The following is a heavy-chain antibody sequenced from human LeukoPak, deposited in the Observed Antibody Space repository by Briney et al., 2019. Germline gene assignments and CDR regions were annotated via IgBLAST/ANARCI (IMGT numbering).Heavy chain of an antibody. D-gene: IGHD6-19*01. CDR1: GDSLSSHY. CDR2: IYGSGST. J-gene: IGHJ4*02. CDR3: ARNVGWYSHDS. V-gene: IGHV4-59*08. Sequence: SETLSLTCPVSGDSLSSHYWSWLRQPPGKGLEWIGYIYGSGSTPYDPSLRSRVTITEDTSKNQFSLKLTSVAAADTAGDYCARNVGWYSHDSWGQGTLVTVSS.